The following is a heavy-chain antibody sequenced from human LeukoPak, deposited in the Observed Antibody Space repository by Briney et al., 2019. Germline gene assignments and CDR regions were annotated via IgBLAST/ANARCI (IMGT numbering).Heavy chain of an antibody. J-gene: IGHJ4*02. V-gene: IGHV1-2*02. CDR1: GYTFTRYG. D-gene: IGHD3-10*01. CDR2: INPNSGGT. CDR3: ARVRGVNSGSYGFDY. Sequence: GASVKVSCKASGYTFTRYGLCWVRQAPGQGLEWMGWINPNSGGTNYAQKFQGRVTMTRDTSISTAYMELSRLRSDDTAVYYCARVRGVNSGSYGFDYWGQGTLVTVSS.